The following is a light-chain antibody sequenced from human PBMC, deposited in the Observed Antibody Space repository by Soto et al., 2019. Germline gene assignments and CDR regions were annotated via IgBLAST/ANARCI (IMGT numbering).Light chain of an antibody. CDR3: QHYNSYSEA. CDR2: KAS. V-gene: IGKV1-5*03. Sequence: DIQMTQSPSTLSGSVGDRVTITCRASQTISSWLAWYKQKPGKAPKLLIYKASTLKSGAPSRFSGSGSATEFTLTISSLQPDDFATYYCQHYNSYSEAFGQGTKVELK. J-gene: IGKJ1*01. CDR1: QTISSW.